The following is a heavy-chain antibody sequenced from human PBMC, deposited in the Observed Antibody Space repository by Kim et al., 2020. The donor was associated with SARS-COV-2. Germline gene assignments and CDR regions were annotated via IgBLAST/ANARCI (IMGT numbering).Heavy chain of an antibody. D-gene: IGHD2-8*02. J-gene: IGHJ4*02. Sequence: ADSVKGRFTISRDNAKNSLFLQMNSLRPEDTALYYCAKDWGNTGYYIDSWGQGTLVTVSS. CDR3: AKDWGNTGYYIDS. V-gene: IGHV3-9*01.